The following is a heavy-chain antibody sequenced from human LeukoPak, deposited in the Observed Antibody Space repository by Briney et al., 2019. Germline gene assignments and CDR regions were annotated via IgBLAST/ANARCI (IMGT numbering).Heavy chain of an antibody. J-gene: IGHJ5*02. Sequence: ETLSLTCSVSGASISSHYWSWVRQAPGKGLEWVSGISVSGVSTYYADSVKGRFTISRDNSKNTLYLQMNSLRAEDTAVYYCAKQFGELFMPYNWFDPWGQGILVTVSS. D-gene: IGHD3-10*01. CDR2: ISVSGVST. V-gene: IGHV3-23*01. CDR1: GASISSHY. CDR3: AKQFGELFMPYNWFDP.